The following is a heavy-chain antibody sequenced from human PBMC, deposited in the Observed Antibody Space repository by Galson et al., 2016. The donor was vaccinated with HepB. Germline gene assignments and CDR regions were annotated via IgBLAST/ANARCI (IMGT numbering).Heavy chain of an antibody. CDR2: ISYDGSRQ. V-gene: IGHV3-30-3*01. Sequence: SLRLSCAASGFGLSGYHMSWIRQAPGKGLEWVAVISYDGSRQYYADSVKGRFTITRDNSKNTLYLQMDGLRSEDTAVYYCVRGGGSPGHRYFDLWGRGTLVPVSS. CDR3: VRGGGSPGHRYFDL. CDR1: GFGLSGYH. D-gene: IGHD3-16*01. J-gene: IGHJ2*01.